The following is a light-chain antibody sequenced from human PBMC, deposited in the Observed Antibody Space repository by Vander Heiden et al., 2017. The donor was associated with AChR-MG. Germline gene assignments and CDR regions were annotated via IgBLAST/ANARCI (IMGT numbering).Light chain of an antibody. V-gene: IGLV1-44*01. CDR1: SSTIGSST. Sequence: QSVLTQPPSASGTPGETVTISCSGSSSTIGSSTVSWYQQFPGTAPTLLIYSNFQRPSGVSARFSGSKSGTSASLAISGLQSEDEADYYCAAWADSPNGQGVFGTGTKVTVL. CDR3: AAWADSPNGQGV. J-gene: IGLJ1*01. CDR2: SNF.